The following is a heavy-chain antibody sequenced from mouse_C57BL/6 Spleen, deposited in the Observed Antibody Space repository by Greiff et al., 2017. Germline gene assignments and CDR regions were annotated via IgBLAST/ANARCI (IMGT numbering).Heavy chain of an antibody. J-gene: IGHJ2*01. V-gene: IGHV3-6*01. D-gene: IGHD4-1*01. Sequence: VQLQQSGPGLVKPSQSLSLTCSVTGYSITSGYYWNWIRQFPGNKLEWMGYISYDGSNNYNPSLKNRISITRDTSKNQFFLKLNSVTTEDTATYYCARNWDGGWDEDYWGQGTTLTVSS. CDR2: ISYDGSN. CDR1: GYSITSGYY. CDR3: ARNWDGGWDEDY.